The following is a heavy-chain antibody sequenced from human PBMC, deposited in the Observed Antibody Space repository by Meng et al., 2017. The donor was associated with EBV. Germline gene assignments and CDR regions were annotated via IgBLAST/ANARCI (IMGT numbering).Heavy chain of an antibody. Sequence: TLTMFCPPVVKPTQAHTLTLPFPGFSRGTSGVGVGWIRQSPGQALEWLALIYWDGDQRYRPSLRSRLTITKDTSKNQVVLTMTNMDPVDTGTYYCAHRPTDYGSKFDYWGQGALVTVSS. D-gene: IGHD3-16*01. J-gene: IGHJ4*02. CDR3: AHRPTDYGSKFDY. CDR2: IYWDGDQ. V-gene: IGHV2-5*02. CDR1: GFSRGTSGVG.